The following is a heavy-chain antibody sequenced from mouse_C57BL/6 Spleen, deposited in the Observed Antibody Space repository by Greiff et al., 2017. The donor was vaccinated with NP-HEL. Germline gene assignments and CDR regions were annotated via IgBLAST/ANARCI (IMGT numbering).Heavy chain of an antibody. CDR2: FHPYNDDT. CDR3: ARRDLRGYYFDD. J-gene: IGHJ2*01. Sequence: VKLMESGAELVKPGASVKMSCKASGYTFTTYPIEWMKQNHGKSLEWIGNFHPYNDDTKYNEKFKGKATLTVEKSSSTVYLELSRLTSDDSAVYYWARRDLRGYYFDDWGQGTTLTVSS. V-gene: IGHV1-47*01. CDR1: GYTFTTYP.